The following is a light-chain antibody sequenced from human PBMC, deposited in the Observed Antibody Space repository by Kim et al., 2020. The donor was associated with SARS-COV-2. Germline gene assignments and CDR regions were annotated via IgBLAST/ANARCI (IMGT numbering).Light chain of an antibody. CDR1: QNLGDS. CDR3: QQFRAWPIT. V-gene: IGKV3-15*01. CDR2: KAY. J-gene: IGKJ4*01. Sequence: VLMTQSPATLSVSPGDSATLSCRASQNLGDSLAWYQHKPGQAPRVLIYKAYTRATNIPARFSGSGSGTEFTLTISSLQSEDCALYYCQQFRAWPITFGGGTKLEI.